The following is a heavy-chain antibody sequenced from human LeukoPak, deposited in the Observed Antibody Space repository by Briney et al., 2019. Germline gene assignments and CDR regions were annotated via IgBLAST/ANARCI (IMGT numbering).Heavy chain of an antibody. CDR3: AKQGAVRQDYYMDV. Sequence: SVNVSCKASGGSFSNYTITWVRQAPGQGLEWMGRIITIFGATTYAQKFQGRVTITADMGSSTAYLELTGLTSEDTALYFCAKQGAVRQDYYMDVWGNGTTVIVSS. J-gene: IGHJ6*03. D-gene: IGHD3-16*01. V-gene: IGHV1-69*08. CDR1: GGSFSNYT. CDR2: IITIFGAT.